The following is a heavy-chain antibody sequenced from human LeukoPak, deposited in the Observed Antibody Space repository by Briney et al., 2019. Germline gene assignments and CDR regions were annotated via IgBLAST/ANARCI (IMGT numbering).Heavy chain of an antibody. J-gene: IGHJ1*01. CDR3: AKERLDYYDSSGERCFQH. V-gene: IGHV3-23*01. Sequence: GGSLRLSCAASGFTFSSNAMSWVRQAPGKGLEWVSAISGGGGSTYYADSVKGRFTISRDNSRNTLYLQMNSLRAEDTAVYYCAKERLDYYDSSGERCFQHWGQGTLVTVSS. CDR2: ISGGGGST. D-gene: IGHD3-22*01. CDR1: GFTFSSNA.